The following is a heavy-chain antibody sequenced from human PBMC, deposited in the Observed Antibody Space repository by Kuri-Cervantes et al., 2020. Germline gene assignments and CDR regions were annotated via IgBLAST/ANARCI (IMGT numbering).Heavy chain of an antibody. J-gene: IGHJ6*02. CDR3: ARDLPAPHIVVVPAADQKYYYYYGMDV. D-gene: IGHD2-2*01. V-gene: IGHV3-48*02. Sequence: GESLKISCAASGFTFSSYSMNWVRRAPGKGLEWVSYISSSSSTIYYADSVKGRFTISRDNAKNSLYLQMNSLRDEDTAVYYCARDLPAPHIVVVPAADQKYYYYYGMDVWGQGTTVTVSS. CDR2: ISSSSSTI. CDR1: GFTFSSYS.